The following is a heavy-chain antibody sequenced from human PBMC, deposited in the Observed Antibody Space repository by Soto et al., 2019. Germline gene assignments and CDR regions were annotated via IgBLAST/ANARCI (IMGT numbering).Heavy chain of an antibody. V-gene: IGHV3-74*01. D-gene: IGHD4-17*01. Sequence: GGSIKISSASCRDTFRSYLVHWFCQAPGKGLVWVSRINSDGSSTNYADSVKGRFTISRDNAKNTLYLQMNSLRAEDTAVYYCARDPTSGDWFDPWGQRTLVTVPS. CDR3: ARDPTSGDWFDP. CDR2: INSDGSST. CDR1: RDTFRSYL. J-gene: IGHJ5*02.